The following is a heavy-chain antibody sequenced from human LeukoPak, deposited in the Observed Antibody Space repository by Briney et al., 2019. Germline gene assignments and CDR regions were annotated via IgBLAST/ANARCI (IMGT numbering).Heavy chain of an antibody. CDR3: ARAPVLTFGELLEGYYYGMDV. Sequence: KPSETLSLTCAVYGGSFSGYYWSWIRQPPGKGLEWIGEINHSGSTNYNPSLRSRVTISVDTSKNQFSLKLSSVTAADTAVYYCARAPVLTFGELLEGYYYGMDVWGQGTTVTVSS. J-gene: IGHJ6*02. V-gene: IGHV4-34*01. CDR1: GGSFSGYY. D-gene: IGHD3-10*01. CDR2: INHSGST.